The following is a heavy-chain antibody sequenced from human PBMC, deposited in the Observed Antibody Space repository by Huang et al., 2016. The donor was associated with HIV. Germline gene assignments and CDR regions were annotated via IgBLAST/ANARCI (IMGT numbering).Heavy chain of an antibody. CDR2: INVYNGNT. CDR1: GYTFTRYG. Sequence: QVQLVQSGTEMKEPGASVKVSCKASGYTFTRYGITGVRQAPGQGLEWMGGINVYNGNTNYAQKLQGRIIMTTDTSTSTAYRELSSLRSDDTAVYYCARDPVYESSGYMDFDYWGQGTLVTVSS. J-gene: IGHJ4*02. V-gene: IGHV1-18*04. CDR3: ARDPVYESSGYMDFDY. D-gene: IGHD3-22*01.